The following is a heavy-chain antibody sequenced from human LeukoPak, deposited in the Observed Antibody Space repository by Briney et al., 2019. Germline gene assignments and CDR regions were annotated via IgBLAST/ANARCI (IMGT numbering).Heavy chain of an antibody. D-gene: IGHD2-2*01. Sequence: GRSLRLSCAASGFTFSSYAMHWVRQAPGKGLEWVAVISYDGSNKYYADSVKGRFTISRDNSKNTLYLQMNSLRAEDTAVYYCAREGDCSSTSCRGSFDYWGQGTLVTVSS. CDR3: AREGDCSSTSCRGSFDY. CDR2: ISYDGSNK. V-gene: IGHV3-30-3*01. J-gene: IGHJ4*02. CDR1: GFTFSSYA.